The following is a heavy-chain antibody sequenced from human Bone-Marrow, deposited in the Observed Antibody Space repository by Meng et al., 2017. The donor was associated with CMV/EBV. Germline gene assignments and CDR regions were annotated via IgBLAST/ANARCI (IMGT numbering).Heavy chain of an antibody. V-gene: IGHV1-2*02. CDR3: ARDGLIWFGELLGTNFDYYYGMDV. CDR1: GYTFPGYY. J-gene: IGHJ6*02. Sequence: ASLKVSCKASGYTFPGYYIHWVRQAPGQGLEWMGWINPNSGGTNYAQKFQGRVTMTRDTSISTAYMELSRLRSDDTALYYCARDGLIWFGELLGTNFDYYYGMDVWGQWTMVTVSS. D-gene: IGHD3-10*01. CDR2: INPNSGGT.